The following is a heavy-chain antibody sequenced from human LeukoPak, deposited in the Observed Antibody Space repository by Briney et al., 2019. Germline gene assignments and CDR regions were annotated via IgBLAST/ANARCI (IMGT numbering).Heavy chain of an antibody. V-gene: IGHV3-30*04. J-gene: IGHJ6*03. Sequence: GGSLRLSCAASGFTFSSYAMHWVRQAPGKGLEWVAVISYDGSNKYYADSVKGRFTISRDNSKNTLYLQMNSLRAKDTAVYYCARDFIAAAPIYYYYYMDVWGKGTTVTVSS. CDR2: ISYDGSNK. CDR3: ARDFIAAAPIYYYYYMDV. D-gene: IGHD6-13*01. CDR1: GFTFSSYA.